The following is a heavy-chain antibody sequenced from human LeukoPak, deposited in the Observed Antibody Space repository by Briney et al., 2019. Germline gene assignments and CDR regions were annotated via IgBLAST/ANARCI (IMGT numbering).Heavy chain of an antibody. J-gene: IGHJ4*02. D-gene: IGHD6-13*01. CDR3: ARVATAGTVADY. V-gene: IGHV3-23*01. CDR2: ISGSAYST. Sequence: GGSLRLSCAASGFPFSTYDMNWVRQAPGKGLEWVSGISGSAYSTYYADSVKGRFTVSRDNSKNMLYLQMHSLRVEETAVYYCARVATAGTVADYWGQGTLVTVSS. CDR1: GFPFSTYD.